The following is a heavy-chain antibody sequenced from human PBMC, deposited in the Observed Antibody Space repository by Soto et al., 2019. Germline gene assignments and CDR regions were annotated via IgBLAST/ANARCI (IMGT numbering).Heavy chain of an antibody. D-gene: IGHD6-13*01. Sequence: PVKGSCKASGGTLSSYAINWVRQAPGQGLEWMGGIIPIFGKANYAKKIKGRVTITADKSNRKDYMELSSMRSEDTDVYYCERLIAAAGIDDRDYWGQGTLVTVSA. CDR1: GGTLSSYA. J-gene: IGHJ4*02. CDR2: IIPIFGKA. CDR3: ERLIAAAGIDDRDY. V-gene: IGHV1-69*06.